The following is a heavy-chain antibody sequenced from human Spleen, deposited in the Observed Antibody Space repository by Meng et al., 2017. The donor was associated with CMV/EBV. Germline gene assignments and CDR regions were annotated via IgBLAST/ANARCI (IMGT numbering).Heavy chain of an antibody. CDR2: IYYSGST. J-gene: IGHJ6*02. V-gene: IGHV4-59*12. D-gene: IGHD3-10*01. CDR3: ARVVVWFGELATYNYGMDV. Sequence: GSLRLSCTVSGGSISSYYWSWIRQPPGKGLEWIGYIYYSGSTNYNPSLESRVTMSVDTSKKQLSLKLNSMTAADTAVYYCARVVVWFGELATYNYGMDVWGQGTTVTVSS. CDR1: GGSISSYY.